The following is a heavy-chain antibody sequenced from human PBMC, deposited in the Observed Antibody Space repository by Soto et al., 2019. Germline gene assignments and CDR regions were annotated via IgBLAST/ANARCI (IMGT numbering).Heavy chain of an antibody. D-gene: IGHD7-27*01. CDR3: ATVIGDFRAFDI. J-gene: IGHJ3*02. V-gene: IGHV1-24*01. CDR1: GYTLTELS. CDR2: FDPEDGET. Sequence: ASVKVSCKVSGYTLTELSMHWVRQAPGKGLEWMGGFDPEDGETIYAQKFQGRVTMTEDTSTDTAYMELSSLRSEDTAVYYCATVIGDFRAFDIWGQGTMVTVSS.